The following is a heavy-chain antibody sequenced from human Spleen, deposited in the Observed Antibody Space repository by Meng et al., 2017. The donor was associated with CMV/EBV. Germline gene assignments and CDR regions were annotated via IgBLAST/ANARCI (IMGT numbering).Heavy chain of an antibody. V-gene: IGHV1-8*01. CDR3: ARGLLRDYFDY. J-gene: IGHJ4*02. Sequence: SCKASGYTLTSYGITWARQATGQGLEWMGWMNPNSGNTGYAQKCQSRVTMTRNTSISTAYMELSSLRSEDTAVYYCARGLLRDYFDYWGQGTLVTVSS. CDR2: MNPNSGNT. CDR1: GYTLTSYG.